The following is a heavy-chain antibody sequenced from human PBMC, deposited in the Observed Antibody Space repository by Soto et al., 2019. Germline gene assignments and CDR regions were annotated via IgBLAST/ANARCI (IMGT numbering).Heavy chain of an antibody. CDR3: ARHTVVRGVIIPYYGMDV. Sequence: PGESLKISCKGSGYTFTNYYIAWVRQMPGKGLEWMGIIYPGDSDTRYSPSFQGQVTISADKSISTAYLQWSSLKASDTAMYYCARHTVVRGVIIPYYGMDVWGQGTTVTVSS. J-gene: IGHJ6*02. CDR1: GYTFTNYY. D-gene: IGHD3-10*01. CDR2: IYPGDSDT. V-gene: IGHV5-51*01.